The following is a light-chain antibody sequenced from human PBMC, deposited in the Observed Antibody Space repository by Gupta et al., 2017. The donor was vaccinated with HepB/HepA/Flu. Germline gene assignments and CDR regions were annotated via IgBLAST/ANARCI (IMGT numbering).Light chain of an antibody. CDR2: AAS. Sequence: DNQMTQSPSSLSASVGDRVTITCRASQSISSYLNWYQQKPGKAPKLLIYAASSLQSGVPSRFTGSGSGTAFTLTISSLQPEDFATYYCQQSDSNTRTFGHGTKVDIK. CDR1: QSISSY. CDR3: QQSDSNTRT. J-gene: IGKJ3*01. V-gene: IGKV1-39*01.